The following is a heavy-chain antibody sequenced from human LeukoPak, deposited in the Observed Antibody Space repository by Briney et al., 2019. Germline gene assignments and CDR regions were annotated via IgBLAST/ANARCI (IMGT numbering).Heavy chain of an antibody. CDR3: ARGEDYSNPYYYYYYMDV. Sequence: PGGSLRLSCAASGFTFSSYGMSWVRQAPGKGLVWVAVISSAGSTKYYADSVKGRFTISRDNSKNTLYLLMNSLRAEDTAVYYYARGEDYSNPYYYYYYMDVWGKGTTVTVSS. J-gene: IGHJ6*03. D-gene: IGHD4-11*01. CDR2: ISSAGSTK. V-gene: IGHV3-30*03. CDR1: GFTFSSYG.